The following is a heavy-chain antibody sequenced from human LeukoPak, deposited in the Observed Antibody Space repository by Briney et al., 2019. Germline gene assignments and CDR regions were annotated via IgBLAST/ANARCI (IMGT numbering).Heavy chain of an antibody. Sequence: GASVKVSCKASGYTFTSYWIGWVRQMPGKGLEWMGIIYPGDSDTRYSPSFQGQVTISADKSISTAYLQWSSLKASDTAVYYCATTLTFWSGPTLDYWGQGTLVTVSS. CDR1: GYTFTSYW. J-gene: IGHJ4*02. V-gene: IGHV5-51*03. CDR3: ATTLTFWSGPTLDY. D-gene: IGHD3-3*01. CDR2: IYPGDSDT.